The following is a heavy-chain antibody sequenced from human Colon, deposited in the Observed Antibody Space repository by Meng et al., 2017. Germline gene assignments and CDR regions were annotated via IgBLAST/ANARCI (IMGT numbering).Heavy chain of an antibody. D-gene: IGHD3-9*01. V-gene: IGHV4-4*02. CDR1: GSSISRYYW. J-gene: IGHJ4*02. CDR2: ISQSGTT. CDR3: VRQGMTSYSWGY. Sequence: QMLRRGSVPGLLKPLGPLSLTCSVSGSSISRYYWWTWVRQPPGKGLEWIGEISQSGTTSYNPSLKSRVTITGDWSKNQFSLNLNSVTAADTALYYCVRQGMTSYSWGYWGQGTLVTVSS.